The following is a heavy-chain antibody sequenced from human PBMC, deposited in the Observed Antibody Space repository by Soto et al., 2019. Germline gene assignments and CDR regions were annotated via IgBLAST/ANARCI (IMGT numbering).Heavy chain of an antibody. CDR3: ARQSASVGVPFTF. J-gene: IGHJ4*02. Sequence: SETLSLTCSVSGGSISSSSYYWGWIRQPPGMGPEWIGSIDYSGSTYYNPSLKTRVTISVDTSKNQFSLRLSSVTASDTAVYYCARQSASVGVPFTFWGLGTLVTVYS. D-gene: IGHD1-26*01. CDR1: GGSISSSSYY. V-gene: IGHV4-39*01. CDR2: IDYSGST.